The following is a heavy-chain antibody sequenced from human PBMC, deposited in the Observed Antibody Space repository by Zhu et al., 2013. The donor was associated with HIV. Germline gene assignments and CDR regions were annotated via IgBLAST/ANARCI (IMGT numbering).Heavy chain of an antibody. CDR2: IYHSGST. CDR3: ARSRNDYGDYGLLRGAFDI. J-gene: IGHJ3*02. D-gene: IGHD4-17*01. Sequence: QVQLQESGPGLVKPSGTLSLTCAVSGGSISSSNWWSWVRQPPGKGLEWIGSIYHSGSTYYNPSLKSRVTISVDTSKNQFSLKLSSVTAADTAVYYCARSRNDYGDYGLLRGAFDIWAKGNGSPVSS. CDR1: GGSISSSNW. V-gene: IGHV4-4*02.